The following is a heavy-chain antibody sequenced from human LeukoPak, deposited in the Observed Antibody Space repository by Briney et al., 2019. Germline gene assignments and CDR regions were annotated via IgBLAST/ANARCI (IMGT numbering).Heavy chain of an antibody. J-gene: IGHJ3*02. CDR1: GGTFSSYA. CDR2: IIPIFGTA. D-gene: IGHD3-22*01. V-gene: IGHV1-69*13. Sequence: SVKVSCKASGGTFSSYAISWVRQAPGQGLEWMGGIIPIFGTANYAQRFQGRVTITADESTSTAYMELSSLRSEDTAVYYCARGGYYYDSSGYIDAFDIWGQGTMVTVSS. CDR3: ARGGYYYDSSGYIDAFDI.